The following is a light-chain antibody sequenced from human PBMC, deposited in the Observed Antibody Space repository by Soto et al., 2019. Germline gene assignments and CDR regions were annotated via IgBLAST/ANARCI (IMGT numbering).Light chain of an antibody. CDR3: MQAVQTPPT. V-gene: IGKV2-28*01. Sequence: VLTQSPLSLPVTPGEPASISCRSSQSLLHPKGYDSLDWYLQKPGQSPQLLIYLGSSRASGVPARFSGSGSGTDFTLKISRVEADDVGVYYCMQAVQTPPTFGPGTTVEIK. CDR1: QSLLHPKGYDS. J-gene: IGKJ1*01. CDR2: LGS.